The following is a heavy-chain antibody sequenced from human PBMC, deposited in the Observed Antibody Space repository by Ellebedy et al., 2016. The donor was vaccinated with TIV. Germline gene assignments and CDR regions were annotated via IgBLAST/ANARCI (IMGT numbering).Heavy chain of an antibody. CDR2: ISSSGNTI. J-gene: IGHJ4*02. CDR3: ARMGISVYFDY. V-gene: IGHV3-48*03. D-gene: IGHD5/OR15-5a*01. Sequence: PGGSLRLSCAASRLSFSTYEMNWVRQAPGKGLEWVSYISSSGNTIYYADSVKGRFTISRDNAKNSLYLQMNSLRAEDTAVYYCARMGISVYFDYWGQGVLVTVSS. CDR1: RLSFSTYE.